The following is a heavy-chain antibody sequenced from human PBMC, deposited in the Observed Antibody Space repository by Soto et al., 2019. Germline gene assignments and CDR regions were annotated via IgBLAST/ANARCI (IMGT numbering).Heavy chain of an antibody. CDR1: GFTFSSYW. CDR3: ARLPNKSPQN. J-gene: IGHJ1*01. V-gene: IGHV3-74*01. CDR2: ISTDASST. Sequence: EVQLVESGGGLVQPGGSLRLSCAASGFTFSSYWMHWVRQAPGKGLVWVSSISTDASSTSYADPVKGRFTICRDNAKNTLYLQMNSVRAEDTAVYYCARLPNKSPQNWGQGTLVIVPP.